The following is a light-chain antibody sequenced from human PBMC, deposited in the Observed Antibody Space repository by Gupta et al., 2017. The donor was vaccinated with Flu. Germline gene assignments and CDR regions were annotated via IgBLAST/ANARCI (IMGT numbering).Light chain of an antibody. CDR3: QAWDSSTGRV. Sequence: SYELTQPPSVSVSPGQTASITRSGDKLGDKYACWYQQKPGQSPVLVIYQDSKRPSGIPERFSGSNSGNTATLTISGTQAMDEADYYCQAWDSSTGRVFGGGTKLTVL. J-gene: IGLJ3*02. CDR2: QDS. CDR1: KLGDKY. V-gene: IGLV3-1*01.